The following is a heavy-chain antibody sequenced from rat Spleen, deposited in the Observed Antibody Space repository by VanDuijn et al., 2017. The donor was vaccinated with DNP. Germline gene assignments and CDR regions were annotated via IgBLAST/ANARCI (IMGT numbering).Heavy chain of an antibody. CDR3: ARWYNSGYYFDY. J-gene: IGHJ2*01. CDR1: GYTFSNYS. V-gene: IGHV5-25*01. D-gene: IGHD4-3*01. CDR2: LGSGGDRT. Sequence: EVQLLESGGGLVQPGRSLKLSCAASGYTFSNYSMAWVRQATKKGLEWVATLGSGGDRTYYPDSVKGRFTISRDNAESSLYLQMNSLKSEDTATYYCARWYNSGYYFDYWGQGVMVTVSS.